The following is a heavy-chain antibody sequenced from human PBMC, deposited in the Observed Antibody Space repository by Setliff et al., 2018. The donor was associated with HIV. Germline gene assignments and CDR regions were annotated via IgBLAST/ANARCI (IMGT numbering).Heavy chain of an antibody. CDR3: SRRGVHYSGSAPRLSYYYYMDV. V-gene: IGHV4-31*03. J-gene: IGHJ6*03. Sequence: PSETLSLTCTVSGGSISSGGYYWSWIRQHPGKGLEWIGYIYYSGSTYYNPSLKSRVTISVDTSKNQFSLKLSSVTAADTAVYYCSRRGVHYSGSAPRLSYYYYMDVWGKGTTVTVSS. CDR1: GGSISSGGYY. D-gene: IGHD3-10*01. CDR2: IYYSGST.